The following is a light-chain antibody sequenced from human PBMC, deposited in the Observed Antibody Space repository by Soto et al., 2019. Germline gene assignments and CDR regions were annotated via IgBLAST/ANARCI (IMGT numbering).Light chain of an antibody. Sequence: QSVLTQPASVSGSPGQSITISCAGTNSDVGGYNYVSWYQHHPGKAPKLMIYDVSNRPSGVSNRFSGSKSGSTASLTISGLQAEDEADYWCSSYTSSSTLVVFGGGTKVTVL. CDR3: SSYTSSSTLVV. CDR2: DVS. J-gene: IGLJ2*01. CDR1: NSDVGGYNY. V-gene: IGLV2-14*03.